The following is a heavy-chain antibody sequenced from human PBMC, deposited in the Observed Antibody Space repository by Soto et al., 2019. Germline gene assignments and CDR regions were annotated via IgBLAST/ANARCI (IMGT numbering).Heavy chain of an antibody. CDR3: AKGEAARPGDYYYMDV. J-gene: IGHJ6*03. CDR1: GFTFSSYG. D-gene: IGHD6-6*01. V-gene: IGHV3-30*18. Sequence: QVQLVESGGGVVQPGRSLRLSCAASGFTFSSYGMHWVRQAQGKGLEWVAVISYDGSNKYYADSVKGRFTISRDNSKNTLYLQMNSLRAEDTAVYYCAKGEAARPGDYYYMDVWGKGTTVTVSS. CDR2: ISYDGSNK.